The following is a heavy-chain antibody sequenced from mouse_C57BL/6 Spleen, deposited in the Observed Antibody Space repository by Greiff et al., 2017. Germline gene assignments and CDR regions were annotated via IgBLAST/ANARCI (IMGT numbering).Heavy chain of an antibody. CDR2: INPSSGYT. J-gene: IGHJ2*01. Sequence: QVQLKQSGAELARPGASVKMSCKASGYTFTSYTMHWVKQRPGQGLEWIGYINPSSGYTKYNQKFKDKATLTADKSSSTAYMQLSSLTSEDSAVYYCAREGAAHATFDYWGQGTTLTVSS. V-gene: IGHV1-4*01. CDR3: AREGAAHATFDY. CDR1: GYTFTSYT. D-gene: IGHD3-2*02.